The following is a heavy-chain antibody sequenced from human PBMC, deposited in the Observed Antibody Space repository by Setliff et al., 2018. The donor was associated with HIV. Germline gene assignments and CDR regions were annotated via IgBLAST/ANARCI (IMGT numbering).Heavy chain of an antibody. D-gene: IGHD6-19*01. J-gene: IGHJ3*02. Sequence: SEALSLTCTVSGDSISSYYWSWIRQPPGKGLEWIGYIYYSGSTNYNPSLKSRVTISLDTSKNQFSLKLSSVTAADTAVYYCAREVFSGWRIFDIWGHGTMVTVSS. CDR1: GDSISSYY. CDR3: AREVFSGWRIFDI. CDR2: IYYSGST. V-gene: IGHV4-59*12.